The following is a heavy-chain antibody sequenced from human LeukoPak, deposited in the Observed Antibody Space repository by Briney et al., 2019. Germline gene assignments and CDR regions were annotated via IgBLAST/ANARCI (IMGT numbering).Heavy chain of an antibody. CDR1: GFTFSSYA. V-gene: IGHV3-48*01. J-gene: IGHJ4*02. D-gene: IGHD6-13*01. CDR2: ISSSSSTI. Sequence: PGGSLRLSCAASGFTFSSYAMSWVRQAPGKGLEWVSYISSSSSTIYYADSVKGRFTISRDNAKNSLYLQMNSLRAEDTAVYYCARGGAAAARKRGVDYWGQGTLVTVSS. CDR3: ARGGAAAARKRGVDY.